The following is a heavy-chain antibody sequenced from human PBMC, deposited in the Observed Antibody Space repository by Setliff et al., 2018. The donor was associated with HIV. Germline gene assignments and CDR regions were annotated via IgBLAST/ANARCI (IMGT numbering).Heavy chain of an antibody. CDR2: SRKKDNSYIT. V-gene: IGHV3-72*01. Sequence: PGVSLRLSCVASGVTISDHEMGWVRQAPGKGLEWVGRSRKKDNSYITEYAASVKGRFTVSRDDSKNSLYLQMNSLKTEDTAVYYCTRGRLLWSGSYYYYHMDVWGKGTTVTVSS. CDR1: GVTISDHE. D-gene: IGHD3-10*01. CDR3: TRGRLLWSGSYYYYHMDV. J-gene: IGHJ6*03.